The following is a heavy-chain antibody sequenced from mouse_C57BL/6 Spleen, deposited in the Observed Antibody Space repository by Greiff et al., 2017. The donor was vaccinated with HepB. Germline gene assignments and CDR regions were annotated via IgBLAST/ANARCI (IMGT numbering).Heavy chain of an antibody. CDR1: GYTFTSYW. D-gene: IGHD1-1*01. V-gene: IGHV1-50*01. CDR3: AYYYGSGDWYFDV. Sequence: QVQLQQPGAELVKPGASVKLSCKASGYTFTSYWMQWVKQRPGQGLEWIGEIDPSDSYTNYNQKFKGKATMTVDTSSSTAYMQLSSLASEDSAVYYCAYYYGSGDWYFDVWGTGTTVTVSS. CDR2: IDPSDSYT. J-gene: IGHJ1*03.